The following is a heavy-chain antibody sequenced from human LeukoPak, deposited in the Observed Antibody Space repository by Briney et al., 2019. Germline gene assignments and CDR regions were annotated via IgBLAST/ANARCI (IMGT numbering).Heavy chain of an antibody. CDR1: GGSFSGYY. D-gene: IGHD3-10*01. CDR3: ARERPPGDY. V-gene: IGHV4-34*01. J-gene: IGHJ4*02. Sequence: SETLSLTCAVYGGSFSGYYWSWIRQPPGKGLEWIGEINHSGSTNYNPFLKSRVTISVDTSKNQFSLKLSSVTAADTAVYYCARERPPGDYWGQGTLVTVSS. CDR2: INHSGST.